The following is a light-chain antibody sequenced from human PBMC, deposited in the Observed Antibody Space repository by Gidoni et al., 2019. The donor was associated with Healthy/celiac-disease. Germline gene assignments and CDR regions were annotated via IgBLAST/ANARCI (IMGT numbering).Light chain of an antibody. Sequence: QSVLTQPPSASGTPGQGVTISCSGSSSNIGSIHVYWYQQLPGTAPKLLIYRNNQRPSGVPDRFSGSKSGTSASLAISGLRSEDEAEYYCAAWDDSLSGWVFGGGTKLTVL. J-gene: IGLJ3*02. CDR3: AAWDDSLSGWV. CDR1: SSNIGSIH. CDR2: RNN. V-gene: IGLV1-47*01.